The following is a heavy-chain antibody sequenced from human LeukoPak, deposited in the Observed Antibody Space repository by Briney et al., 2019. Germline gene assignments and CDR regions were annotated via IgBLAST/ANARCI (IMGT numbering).Heavy chain of an antibody. CDR3: AKASDYYESSGYSLGWY. D-gene: IGHD3-22*01. V-gene: IGHV3-23*01. CDR2: ISGSGGST. Sequence: PGVSLRLSCAASAFTFSSYAMSWLPQAPGKGLEWFSAISGSGGSTYHTHSVKGRITISRDNSKDTLYLQMNSLNAEDPDECDCAKASDYYESSGYSLGWYWGQGTLVTVSS. CDR1: AFTFSSYA. J-gene: IGHJ4*02.